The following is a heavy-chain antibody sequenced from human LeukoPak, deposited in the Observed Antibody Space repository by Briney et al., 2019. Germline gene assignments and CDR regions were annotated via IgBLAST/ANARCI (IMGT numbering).Heavy chain of an antibody. D-gene: IGHD3-10*02. CDR1: GGTFSSYA. V-gene: IGHV1-69*13. Sequence: ASVKVSCKASGGTFSSYAISWVRQAPGQGLQWMGGIIPIFGTANYAQKFQGRVTITADESTSTAYMELSSLRSEDTAVYYCARAGVRLHDVFADHYYYYMDVWGKGTTVTVSS. CDR2: IIPIFGTA. J-gene: IGHJ6*03. CDR3: ARAGVRLHDVFADHYYYYMDV.